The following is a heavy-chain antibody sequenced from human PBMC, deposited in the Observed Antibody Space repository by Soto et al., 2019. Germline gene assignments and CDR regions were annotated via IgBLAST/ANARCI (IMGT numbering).Heavy chain of an antibody. D-gene: IGHD5-12*01. CDR1: GGSFSGYY. Sequence: QVQLQQWGAGLLKPSETLSLTCAVYGGSFSGYYWSWIRQPPGKGLEWIGEINHSGSTNYNPSLKSRVTIAVDTSTNQLSLKLSSVTAADTAVYYCARGRWLRSSFDYWGQGTLVTVSS. J-gene: IGHJ4*02. CDR2: INHSGST. CDR3: ARGRWLRSSFDY. V-gene: IGHV4-34*01.